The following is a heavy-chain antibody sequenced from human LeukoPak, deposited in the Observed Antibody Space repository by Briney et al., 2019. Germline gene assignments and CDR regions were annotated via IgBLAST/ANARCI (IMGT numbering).Heavy chain of an antibody. J-gene: IGHJ4*02. V-gene: IGHV3-23*01. CDR2: ISGSGGST. CDR1: GFIFSSYA. D-gene: IGHD6-19*01. CDR3: AKDLRYSSGWYFDY. Sequence: GGSLRLSCAASGFIFSSYAMSWVRQAPGKGLEWVSAISGSGGSTYYADSVKGRFTISRDNSKNTLYLQMNSLRAEDTAVYYCAKDLRYSSGWYFDYWGQGTLVTVSS.